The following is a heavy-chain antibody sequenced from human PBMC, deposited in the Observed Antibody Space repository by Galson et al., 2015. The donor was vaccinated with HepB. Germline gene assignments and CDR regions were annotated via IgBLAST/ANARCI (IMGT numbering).Heavy chain of an antibody. Sequence: SLRLSCAASGFTFSNYWMNWVRQAPGKGLQWLSYISTNGATIHYADSVKGRFTVSRDNSKRTLYLQMNSLRVEDTAIYYCATERRHNTGWFALDSWGQGALVTVSS. CDR2: ISTNGATI. J-gene: IGHJ4*02. CDR3: ATERRHNTGWFALDS. CDR1: GFTFSNYW. D-gene: IGHD6-19*01. V-gene: IGHV3-48*01.